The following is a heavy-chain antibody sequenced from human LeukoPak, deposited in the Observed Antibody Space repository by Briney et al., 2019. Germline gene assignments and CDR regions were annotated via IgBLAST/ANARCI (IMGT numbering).Heavy chain of an antibody. J-gene: IGHJ3*01. CDR3: ARQAVARPFDL. Sequence: PGGSLRLSCAASGLTFSNYGMSWVRQAPGKGLEWVSSISSSSAYIFYSDSVKGRFTISRDNAQSSLYLQMNSLRAGDTAVYYCARQAVARPFDLWGQGTMVAVSS. CDR1: GLTFSNYG. CDR2: ISSSSAYI. V-gene: IGHV3-21*06.